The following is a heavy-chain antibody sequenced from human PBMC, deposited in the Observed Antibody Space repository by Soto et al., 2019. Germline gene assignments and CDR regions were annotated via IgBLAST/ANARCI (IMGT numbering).Heavy chain of an antibody. V-gene: IGHV3-23*01. CDR2: ISGSGGST. CDR3: AKDLTDRARGLSTDFWSGYYIPLYFDY. J-gene: IGHJ4*02. CDR1: GFTFSSYA. D-gene: IGHD3-3*01. Sequence: GGSLRLSCAASGFTFSSYAMSWVRQAPGKGLEWVSAISGSGGSTYYADSVKGRFTISRDNSKNTLYLQMNSLRAEDTAVYYCAKDLTDRARGLSTDFWSGYYIPLYFDYWGQGTLVTVSS.